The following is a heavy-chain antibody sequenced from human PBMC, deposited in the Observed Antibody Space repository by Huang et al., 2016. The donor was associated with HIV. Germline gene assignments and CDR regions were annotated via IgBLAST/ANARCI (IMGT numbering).Heavy chain of an antibody. CDR1: GDSIRSGGFY. J-gene: IGHJ4*02. V-gene: IGHV4-30-4*08. Sequence: QVQLQESGPGLVKPSQTLSLTCTVSGDSIRSGGFYWTWIRQSPAKGLGWMGYSYYSGSSDYNPSLKSRVSISIDAFKNRVSLKLKSVTVADTAVYYCARAPATHSVFFYWGQGTLVTVSA. CDR2: SYYSGSS. D-gene: IGHD3-3*01. CDR3: ARAPATHSVFFY.